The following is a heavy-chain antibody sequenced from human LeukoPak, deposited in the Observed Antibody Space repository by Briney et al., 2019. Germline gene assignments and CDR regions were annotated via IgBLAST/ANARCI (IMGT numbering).Heavy chain of an antibody. V-gene: IGHV1-46*01. J-gene: IGHJ5*02. CDR1: GYTFTNYF. CDR2: INPRGGST. D-gene: IGHD2-21*02. CDR3: ARRDCVGDCYSNWFDP. Sequence: ASVKVSCKASGYTFTNYFMHWVRQAPGQGLEWMGIINPRGGSTGYAQKFQGRITMTTDMSTRTVYMELSSLESEDTAVYYCARRDCVGDCYSNWFDPWGQGTLVTVSS.